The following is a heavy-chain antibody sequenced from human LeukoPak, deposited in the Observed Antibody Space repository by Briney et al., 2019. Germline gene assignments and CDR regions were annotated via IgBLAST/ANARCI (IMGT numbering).Heavy chain of an antibody. Sequence: GGSLRLSCVASGFIFETYNMHWVRQAPGKGLEWVSSISRSGSYIYYADSLKGRFTISRDNAKNSLYLQMNSLRAEDTAVYYCARPPPYSTGWYEEWGQGTVVTVSS. V-gene: IGHV3-21*01. CDR3: ARPPPYSTGWYEE. CDR2: ISRSGSYI. D-gene: IGHD6-19*01. CDR1: GFIFETYN. J-gene: IGHJ4*02.